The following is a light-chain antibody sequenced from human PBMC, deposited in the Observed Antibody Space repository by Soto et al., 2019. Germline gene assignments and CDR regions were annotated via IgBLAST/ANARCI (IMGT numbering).Light chain of an antibody. CDR1: SSDVGAHNF. V-gene: IGLV2-14*01. CDR2: EVS. J-gene: IGLJ1*01. CDR3: NSYTSSNTYV. Sequence: QSVLAQPASVSVSPGQAITSSCSGSSSDVGAHNFVSWYQHHPGKAPKLMIYEVSNRPSGVSNRFSGSKSGNTASLTISGLQAEDEADYYCNSYTSSNTYVFGRGTKVTVL.